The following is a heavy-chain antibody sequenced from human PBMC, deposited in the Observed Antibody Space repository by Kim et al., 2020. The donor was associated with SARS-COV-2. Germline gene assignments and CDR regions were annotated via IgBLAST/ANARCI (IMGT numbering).Heavy chain of an antibody. CDR2: ISYDGSNK. D-gene: IGHD6-6*01. CDR3: AKMYSSSSYFDY. Sequence: GGSLRLSCAASGFTFSSYGMHWVRQAPGKGLEWVAVISYDGSNKYYADSVKRRFTISRDNSKHTLYLQMNSLRAEDTAVYYCAKMYSSSSYFDYWGQGT. V-gene: IGHV3-30*18. CDR1: GFTFSSYG. J-gene: IGHJ4*02.